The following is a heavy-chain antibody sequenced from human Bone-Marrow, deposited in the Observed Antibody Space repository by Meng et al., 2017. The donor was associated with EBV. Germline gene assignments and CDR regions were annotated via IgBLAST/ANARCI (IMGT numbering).Heavy chain of an antibody. V-gene: IGHV4-39*07. CDR1: GGSISSSSYY. CDR3: AREGRYYYDSSGVDY. CDR2: IYYSGST. Sequence: QLPLQEAGPGLVKPSETLSPTCTVPGGSISSSSYYWGWIRQPPGKGLEWIGSIYYSGSTYYNPSLKSRVTISVDTSKNQFSLKLSSVTAADTAVYYCAREGRYYYDSSGVDYWGQGTLVTVSS. D-gene: IGHD3-22*01. J-gene: IGHJ4*02.